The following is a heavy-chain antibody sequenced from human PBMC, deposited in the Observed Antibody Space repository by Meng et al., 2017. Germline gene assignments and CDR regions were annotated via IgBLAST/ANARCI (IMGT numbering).Heavy chain of an antibody. CDR3: ASNDIFTASLI. J-gene: IGHJ3*02. CDR2: IYYSGST. CDR1: GGSISSGGYY. D-gene: IGHD3-9*01. V-gene: IGHV4-31*03. Sequence: SETLSLTCTVSGGSISSGGYYWSWIRQHPGKGLEWIGYIYYSGSTYYNPSLKSRVTISVDTSKNHFSLKLSSVTAADTAVYYCASNDIFTASLIWGQGTMVTVSS.